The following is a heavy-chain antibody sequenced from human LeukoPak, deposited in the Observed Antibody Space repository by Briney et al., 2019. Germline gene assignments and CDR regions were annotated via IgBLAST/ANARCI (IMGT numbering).Heavy chain of an antibody. V-gene: IGHV3-48*03. CDR1: GFTFSSYE. CDR2: ISNSSSAI. Sequence: GGPLRLSCADSGFTFSSYEMNGVPQAPGKGLEGFSYISNSSSAIYYADPVKGRFTSSRDNAKNPPYLQMYSRRAQGTAVYYCAREAFDYWGQGTLVTASS. CDR3: AREAFDY. J-gene: IGHJ4*02.